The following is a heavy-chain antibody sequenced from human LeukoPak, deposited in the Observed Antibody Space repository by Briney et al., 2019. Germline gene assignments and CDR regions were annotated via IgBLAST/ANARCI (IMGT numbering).Heavy chain of an antibody. D-gene: IGHD1-26*01. Sequence: ASVKVSCKASGYTFTSYAMNWVRQAPGQGLEWMGWINTNTGNPTYAQGFTGRFVFSLDTSVSTTYLQVSSLKPEDTAVYYCARDYTVAVGTTTYFQHWGQGTLVTVSS. J-gene: IGHJ1*01. V-gene: IGHV7-4-1*02. CDR1: GYTFTSYA. CDR3: ARDYTVAVGTTTYFQH. CDR2: INTNTGNP.